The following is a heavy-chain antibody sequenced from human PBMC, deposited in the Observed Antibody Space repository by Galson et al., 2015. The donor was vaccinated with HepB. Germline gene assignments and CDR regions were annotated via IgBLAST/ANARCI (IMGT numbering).Heavy chain of an antibody. CDR2: INHSGST. Sequence: ETLSLTCTVYGGSFSGYYWSWIRQPPGKGLEWIGEINHSGSTNYNPSLKSRVTISVDTSKNQFSLKLSSVTAADTAVYYCARDRPRRYFDLWGRGTLVTVSS. V-gene: IGHV4-34*01. CDR3: ARDRPRRYFDL. D-gene: IGHD1-14*01. J-gene: IGHJ2*01. CDR1: GGSFSGYY.